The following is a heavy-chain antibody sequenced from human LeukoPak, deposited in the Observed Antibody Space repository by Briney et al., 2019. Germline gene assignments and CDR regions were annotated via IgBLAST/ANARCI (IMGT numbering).Heavy chain of an antibody. Sequence: NTGGSLRLSCAASGFTFSSYSMNWVRQAPGKGLEWVSSISSSSSYIYYADSVKGRFTISRDNAKNSLYLQMNSLRAEDTAVYYCARDAGGSGYHAFDIWGQGTMVTVSS. CDR3: ARDAGGSGYHAFDI. CDR2: ISSSSSYI. V-gene: IGHV3-21*01. CDR1: GFTFSSYS. J-gene: IGHJ3*02. D-gene: IGHD5-12*01.